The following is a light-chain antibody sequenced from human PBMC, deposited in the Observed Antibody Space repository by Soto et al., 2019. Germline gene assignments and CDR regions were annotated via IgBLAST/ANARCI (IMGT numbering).Light chain of an antibody. Sequence: ETVLTQSPGTLSLSPGERATLSCRASQTVNGNYLGWYQQKPGQAPRLLIYGTSSRATGIPDRFSGSGSGTDFTLTISRLEPEDLAVYYCQQCGSLPGTFGQGTRVDIK. CDR3: QQCGSLPGT. J-gene: IGKJ1*01. CDR2: GTS. CDR1: QTVNGNY. V-gene: IGKV3-20*01.